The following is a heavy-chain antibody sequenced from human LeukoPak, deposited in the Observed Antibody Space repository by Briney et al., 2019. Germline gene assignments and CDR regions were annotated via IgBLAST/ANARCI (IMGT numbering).Heavy chain of an antibody. CDR3: ARGGAVAGYYYYYYMDV. CDR2: MNPNSGNT. D-gene: IGHD6-19*01. J-gene: IGHJ6*03. Sequence: PVASVKVSCKASGYTFTSYDINWVRQAPGQGLEWMGWMNPNSGNTVYAQKFQGRVTMTRNTSISTAYMELSSLRSEDTAVYYCARGGAVAGYYYYYYMDVWGKGTTVTVSS. V-gene: IGHV1-8*01. CDR1: GYTFTSYD.